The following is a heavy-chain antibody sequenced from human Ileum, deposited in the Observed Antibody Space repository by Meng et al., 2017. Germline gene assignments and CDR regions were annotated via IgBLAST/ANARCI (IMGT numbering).Heavy chain of an antibody. D-gene: IGHD5-18*01. V-gene: IGHV4-30-4*01. CDR2: IYYDGNT. CDR1: GDSLTSVNTQ. Sequence: QVQLQESGPGLVKPSQTLSLTCTVSGDSLTSVNTQWSWIRQSPGKGPEYIGYIYYDGNTYYNPSLKSRLIISIDTSRNEFSLRLNSVTAADTAVYYCAREFYVDTAMVIDSWGQGTLVTGYS. J-gene: IGHJ4*02. CDR3: AREFYVDTAMVIDS.